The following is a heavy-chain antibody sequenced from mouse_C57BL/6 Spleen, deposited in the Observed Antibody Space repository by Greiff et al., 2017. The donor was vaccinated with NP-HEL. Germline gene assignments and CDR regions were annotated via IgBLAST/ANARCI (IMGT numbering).Heavy chain of an antibody. CDR1: GFNIKDDY. CDR2: IDPENGDT. D-gene: IGHD1-1*01. V-gene: IGHV14-4*01. Sequence: VQLQQSGAELVRPGASVKLSCTASGFNIKDDYMHWVKQRPEQGLEWIGWIDPENGDTEYASKFQGKATITADTSSNTAYLQLSSLTSEDTAVYYCTTRATVVSYYFDYWGQGTTLTVSS. J-gene: IGHJ2*01. CDR3: TTRATVVSYYFDY.